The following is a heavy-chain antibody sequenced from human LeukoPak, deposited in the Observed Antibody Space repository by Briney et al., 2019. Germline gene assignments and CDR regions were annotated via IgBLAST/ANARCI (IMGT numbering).Heavy chain of an antibody. V-gene: IGHV4-59*08. D-gene: IGHD1-14*01. CDR1: GGSVSSYY. CDR2: IHNSGRT. CDR3: ARHGTISSESYFDY. Sequence: PSETLSLSCSVSGGSVSSYYWSWIRQSPGKGLEWIGYIHNSGRTNYNPSLKSRVTGFVDTSKNQVSLRLSSVTAADTAVYYCARHGTISSESYFDYWGQGALVTVSS. J-gene: IGHJ4*02.